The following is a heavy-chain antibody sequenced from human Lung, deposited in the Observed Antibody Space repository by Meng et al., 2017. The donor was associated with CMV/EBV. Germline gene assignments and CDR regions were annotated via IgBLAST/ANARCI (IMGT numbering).Heavy chain of an antibody. J-gene: IGHJ4*02. Sequence: QVQLVESGGGVVQPGGSLSLSCAASDFTFSNSGMHWVRQAPGKGLEWVAFIRYDGSNKYYADSVKGRFTISRDNSRNTLYLQMNSLRTEDTAVYYCAKVRLRFNWNLDYWGQGTLVTVSS. V-gene: IGHV3-30*02. CDR1: DFTFSNSG. D-gene: IGHD1-20*01. CDR2: IRYDGSNK. CDR3: AKVRLRFNWNLDY.